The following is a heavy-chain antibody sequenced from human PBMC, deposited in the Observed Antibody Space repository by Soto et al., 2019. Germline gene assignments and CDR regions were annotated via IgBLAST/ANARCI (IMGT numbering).Heavy chain of an antibody. Sequence: GASVKVSCKASGYTFTSYDINWVRQATGQGREWMGWMNPNSGNTGYAQKFQGRVTMTRNTSISTAYMELSSLRSEDTAVYYCARAKLLWFGELSPYYGMDVWGQGTTVTVSS. J-gene: IGHJ6*02. V-gene: IGHV1-8*01. D-gene: IGHD3-10*01. CDR2: MNPNSGNT. CDR3: ARAKLLWFGELSPYYGMDV. CDR1: GYTFTSYD.